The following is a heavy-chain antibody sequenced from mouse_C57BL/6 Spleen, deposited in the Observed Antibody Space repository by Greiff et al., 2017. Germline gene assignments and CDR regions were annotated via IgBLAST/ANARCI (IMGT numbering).Heavy chain of an antibody. J-gene: IGHJ1*03. CDR3: ARGVEYYGSSYWYFDV. D-gene: IGHD1-1*01. CDR2: ISYDGSN. V-gene: IGHV3-6*01. CDR1: GYSITSGYY. Sequence: EVQLQQSGPGLVKPSQSLSLTCSVTGYSITSGYYWNWIRQFPGNKLEWMGYISYDGSNNYNPSLKNRISITRDTSKNQFFLKLNSVTTEDTATYYCARGVEYYGSSYWYFDVWGTGTTVTVSS.